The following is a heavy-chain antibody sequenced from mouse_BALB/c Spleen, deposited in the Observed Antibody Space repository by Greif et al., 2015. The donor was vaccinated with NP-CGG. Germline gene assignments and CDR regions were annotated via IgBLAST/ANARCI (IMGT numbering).Heavy chain of an antibody. J-gene: IGHJ4*01. V-gene: IGHV5-9-4*01. Sequence: EVKLMESGGGLVKPGGSLKLSCAASGFTFSSYAMSWVRQSPEKRLEWVAEISSGGSYTYYPDTVTGRFTISRDNAKNTLYLEMSSLRSEDTAMYYCARTLYSCPFYYAMDYWGQGTSVTVSS. D-gene: IGHD1-1*01. CDR3: ARTLYSCPFYYAMDY. CDR1: GFTFSSYA. CDR2: ISSGGSYT.